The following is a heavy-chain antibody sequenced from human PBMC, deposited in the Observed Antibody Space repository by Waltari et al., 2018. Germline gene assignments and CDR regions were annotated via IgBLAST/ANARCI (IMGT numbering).Heavy chain of an antibody. D-gene: IGHD5-12*01. CDR2: MSYAGAT. V-gene: IGHV4-39*01. Sequence: QLRLQESGPGLLRPSETLSPPCSVSGGSITSSRHYLGWIRQAPGQGLEWNGTMSYAGATYTGPALKSRVALFRDTSNNQVSLKLDSVTAADTALYYCATYIGASLGTASFDVWGQGTMVTVSS. CDR3: ATYIGASLGTASFDV. CDR1: GGSITSSRHY. J-gene: IGHJ3*01.